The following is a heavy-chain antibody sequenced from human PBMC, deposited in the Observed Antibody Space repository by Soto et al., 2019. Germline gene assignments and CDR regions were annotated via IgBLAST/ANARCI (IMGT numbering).Heavy chain of an antibody. V-gene: IGHV1-69*01. CDR3: ARENYYYYGMDV. J-gene: IGHJ6*02. CDR1: GGTFSSYA. CDR2: IIPIFGTA. Sequence: QVQLVQSGAEVKKPGSSVKVSCKASGGTFSSYAISWVRQTPGQGLEWMGGIIPIFGTANYAQKFQGRVTITADESTSTAYMELSSLRSEDTVVYYCARENYYYYGMDVWGQGTTVTVSS.